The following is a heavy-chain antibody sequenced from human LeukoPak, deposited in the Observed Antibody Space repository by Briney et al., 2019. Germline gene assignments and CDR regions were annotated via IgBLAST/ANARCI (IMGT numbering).Heavy chain of an antibody. J-gene: IGHJ4*02. Sequence: SETLSLTCAVYGGSFSNYYWSWIRQPPGKGLEWIGEINHSGSTNYNPSLKSRVAIFVDTSKNQFSLILHSVAAADTAVYYCARRSEFDNTHYHYFDYWGQGALVTVSS. V-gene: IGHV4-34*01. CDR1: GGSFSNYY. D-gene: IGHD2-15*01. CDR3: ARRSEFDNTHYHYFDY. CDR2: INHSGST.